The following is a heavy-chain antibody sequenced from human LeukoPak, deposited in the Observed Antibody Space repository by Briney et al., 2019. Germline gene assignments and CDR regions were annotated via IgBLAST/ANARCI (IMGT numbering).Heavy chain of an antibody. CDR2: ISGSGGST. V-gene: IGHV3-23*01. J-gene: IGHJ4*02. CDR1: GFTFSSYA. D-gene: IGHD3-3*01. Sequence: GGSLRLSCAASGFTFSSYAMSWVRQAPGKGLEWVSAISGSGGSTYYADSVKGRFTISRDNSKNTLYLQMNSLRAEDTAVYYCAKDPRDYDFWSGQDWGQGTLVTVSS. CDR3: AKDPRDYDFWSGQD.